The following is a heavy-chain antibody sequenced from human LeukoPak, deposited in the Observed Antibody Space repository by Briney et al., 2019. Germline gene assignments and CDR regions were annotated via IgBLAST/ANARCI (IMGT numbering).Heavy chain of an antibody. CDR1: GFTFSSYA. J-gene: IGHJ5*02. CDR3: AKSGSSWYETSNWFDP. V-gene: IGHV3-23*01. D-gene: IGHD6-13*01. Sequence: GGSLRLSCAASGFTFSSYAMSWVRQAPGKGLEWVSAISGSGGSTYYADSVKGRFTISRDNSKNTLYLQMNSLRAEDTAVCYCAKSGSSWYETSNWFDPRGQGTLVTVSS. CDR2: ISGSGGST.